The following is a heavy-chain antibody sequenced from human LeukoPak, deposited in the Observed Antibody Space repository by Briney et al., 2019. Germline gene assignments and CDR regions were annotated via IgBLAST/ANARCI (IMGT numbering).Heavy chain of an antibody. J-gene: IGHJ4*02. Sequence: PGGSLRLSCAASGFTFSTSRMSWVRQAPGKGLEWVANIKQDGSEKYYVDSVKGRFTISRDNAKNSLYLQMNSLRAEDTAVYYCARDSNGVFDYWGQGTLVTVSS. CDR1: GFTFSTSR. D-gene: IGHD2-8*01. V-gene: IGHV3-7*01. CDR3: ARDSNGVFDY. CDR2: IKQDGSEK.